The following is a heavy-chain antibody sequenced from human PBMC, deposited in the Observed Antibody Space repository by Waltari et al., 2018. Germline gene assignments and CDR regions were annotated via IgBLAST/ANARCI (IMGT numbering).Heavy chain of an antibody. CDR3: ARPSLGQYYYYGMEV. V-gene: IGHV1-18*01. Sequence: QVQLVQSGGEVKKPGASVKVSCTASGYTFTSYGTSWVRQAPGQGLEWRGWIRVDNGNTNYAQHLQGRVTMTADTSTSTAYMELRSLRSDDTAVYYCARPSLGQYYYYGMEVWGQGTAVTVSS. D-gene: IGHD7-27*01. CDR1: GYTFTSYG. CDR2: IRVDNGNT. J-gene: IGHJ6*02.